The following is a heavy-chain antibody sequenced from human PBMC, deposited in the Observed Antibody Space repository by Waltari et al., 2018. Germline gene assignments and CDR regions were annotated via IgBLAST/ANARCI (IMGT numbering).Heavy chain of an antibody. Sequence: EVQLVESGGGLVQPGGSLRLSCAASGFTFSSYSMNWVRQAPGKGLEWVSYMSSSSSTIYYADSVKGRFTISRDNAKNSLYLQMNSLRAEDTAVYYCAREGVPAATYFDYWGQGTLVTVSS. V-gene: IGHV3-48*04. CDR3: AREGVPAATYFDY. CDR2: MSSSSSTI. J-gene: IGHJ4*02. D-gene: IGHD2-2*01. CDR1: GFTFSSYS.